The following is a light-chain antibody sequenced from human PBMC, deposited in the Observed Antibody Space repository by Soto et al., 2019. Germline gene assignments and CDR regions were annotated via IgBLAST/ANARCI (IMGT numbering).Light chain of an antibody. CDR3: SSYASGSAVL. J-gene: IGLJ3*02. V-gene: IGLV2-14*01. Sequence: QSALTQPASVSGSPGQSITISCTGTSSDVGRYNYVSWYQQHPGTVPKLIVYDVTSRPSGVSNRFSGSKSDNTASLIISGLQAEDEADYYCSSYASGSAVLFGGGTKLTVL. CDR1: SSDVGRYNY. CDR2: DVT.